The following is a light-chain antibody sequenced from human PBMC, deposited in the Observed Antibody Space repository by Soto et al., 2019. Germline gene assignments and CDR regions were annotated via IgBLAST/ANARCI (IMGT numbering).Light chain of an antibody. Sequence: QLVLTQPPSVSRAPGQRVTISCTGSSFYIGAGYDVHWYQQLPGTAPKLLIYGNNNRPSGVPDRFSGSKSDTSASLAITGLQAEDEADYYCQSYDSSLSGSVFGGGTKVTVL. CDR3: QSYDSSLSGSV. CDR2: GNN. CDR1: SFYIGAGYD. V-gene: IGLV1-40*01. J-gene: IGLJ3*02.